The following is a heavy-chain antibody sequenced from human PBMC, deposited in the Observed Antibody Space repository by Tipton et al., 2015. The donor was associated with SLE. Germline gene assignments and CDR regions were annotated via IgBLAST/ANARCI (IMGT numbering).Heavy chain of an antibody. CDR3: AREFLNPVPTVHYYFDL. CDR1: GGSISSGSYY. Sequence: TLSLTCTVSGGSISSGSYYWSWIRQPAGEGLEWIGHIYSSGSTNYNPSLQSRVTISVDTSKNHFSLKLISVTAADPAVYYCAREFLNPVPTVHYYFDLWGRGTLVTVSS. V-gene: IGHV4-61*09. CDR2: IYSSGST. J-gene: IGHJ2*01. D-gene: IGHD4-11*01.